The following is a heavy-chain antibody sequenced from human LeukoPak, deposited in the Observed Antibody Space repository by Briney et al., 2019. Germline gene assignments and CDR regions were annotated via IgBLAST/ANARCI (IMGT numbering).Heavy chain of an antibody. V-gene: IGHV4-39*07. CDR3: ARDHSGSYYILFDY. Sequence: SETLSLTRTVSGGSISSSSYYWGWIRQPPGKGLEWIGSIYYSGSTYYNPSLKSRVTISVDTSKNQFSLKLSSVTAADTAVYYCARDHSGSYYILFDYCGQGTLVTVAS. CDR2: IYYSGST. D-gene: IGHD1-26*01. J-gene: IGHJ4*02. CDR1: GGSISSSSYY.